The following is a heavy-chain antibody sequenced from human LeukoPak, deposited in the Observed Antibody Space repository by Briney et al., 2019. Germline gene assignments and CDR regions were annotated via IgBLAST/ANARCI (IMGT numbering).Heavy chain of an antibody. CDR1: GFTFSSYA. CDR3: ARDPTGGYRYGSTFDY. J-gene: IGHJ4*02. Sequence: GRSLRLSCAASGFTFSSYAMHWVRQAPGKGLEWVAVISYDGSNKYYADSVKGRFTISRDNSKNTLYLQMNSLRAEDTAVYYCARDPTGGYRYGSTFDYWGQGTLVTVSS. V-gene: IGHV3-30*01. D-gene: IGHD5-18*01. CDR2: ISYDGSNK.